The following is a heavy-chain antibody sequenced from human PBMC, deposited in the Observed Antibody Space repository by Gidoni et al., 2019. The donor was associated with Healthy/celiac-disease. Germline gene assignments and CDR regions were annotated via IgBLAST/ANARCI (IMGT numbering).Heavy chain of an antibody. CDR1: GFTFGNAW. V-gene: IGHV3-15*01. CDR2: IKSKTDGGTT. D-gene: IGHD5-18*01. CDR3: TTAAEDTAMVTHYYYYGMDV. J-gene: IGHJ6*02. Sequence: EVQPVESGGGLAKHGGSLRLSFSASGFTFGNAWLSWVRQAPGKGLEWVGRIKSKTDGGTTDYAAPVKGRFTISRDDSKNTLYLQMNSLKTEDTAVYYCTTAAEDTAMVTHYYYYGMDVWGQGTTVTVSS.